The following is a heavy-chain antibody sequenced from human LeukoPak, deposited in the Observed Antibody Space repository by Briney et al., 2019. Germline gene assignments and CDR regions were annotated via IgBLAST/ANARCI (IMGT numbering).Heavy chain of an antibody. CDR2: INPSVGSA. CDR3: ARAVGATGWFDP. Sequence: GASVKVSCKASGYTFTSHYMHWVRQAPGQGLEWMGIINPSVGSATYAQKFQGRVTMTRDTSTSTVYMELNSVRSEDTAVYYCARAVGATGWFDPWGQGTLVTVSS. D-gene: IGHD1-26*01. V-gene: IGHV1-46*01. CDR1: GYTFTSHY. J-gene: IGHJ5*02.